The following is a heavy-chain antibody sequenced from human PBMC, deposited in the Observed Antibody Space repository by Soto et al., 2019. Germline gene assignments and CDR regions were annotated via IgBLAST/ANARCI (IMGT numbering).Heavy chain of an antibody. V-gene: IGHV3-33*01. D-gene: IGHD6-19*01. Sequence: GGSLRLSCAASGFTFSSYGMHWVRQAPGKGLEWVAVIWYDGSNKYYADSVKGRFTISRDNSKNTLYLQMNSLRAEDTAVYYCARDYSSGWRYYFDYWGQGTLVTVSS. CDR1: GFTFSSYG. J-gene: IGHJ4*02. CDR2: IWYDGSNK. CDR3: ARDYSSGWRYYFDY.